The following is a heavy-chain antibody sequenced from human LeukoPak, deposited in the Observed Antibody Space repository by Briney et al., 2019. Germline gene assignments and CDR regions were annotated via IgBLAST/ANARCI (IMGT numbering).Heavy chain of an antibody. J-gene: IGHJ4*02. CDR3: AREVCSGGSCYAGGDFDY. D-gene: IGHD2-15*01. CDR1: GGTFSSYA. Sequence: SVKVSCKASGGTFSSYAISWVRQAPGQGLEWMGRIIPILGIANYAQKFQGRVTITADKSTSTAYMELSSLRSEDTAVYYCAREVCSGGSCYAGGDFDYWGQGTLVTVSS. V-gene: IGHV1-69*04. CDR2: IIPILGIA.